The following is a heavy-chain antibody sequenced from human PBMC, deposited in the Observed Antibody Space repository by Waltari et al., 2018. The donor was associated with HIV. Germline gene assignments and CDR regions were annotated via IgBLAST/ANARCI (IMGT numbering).Heavy chain of an antibody. Sequence: EVQLVESGGGLIQPGGSLRLSCAASGFSVSSNYMSWVRQAPGKGLELVSVIYSGCSTYYADAVKGRFTISRDNSKNTLYLQMNSLRAEDTAVYYCARGFGCGGDCYYFDYWGQGTLVTVSS. CDR3: ARGFGCGGDCYYFDY. CDR1: GFSVSSNY. D-gene: IGHD2-21*02. CDR2: IYSGCST. J-gene: IGHJ4*02. V-gene: IGHV3-53*01.